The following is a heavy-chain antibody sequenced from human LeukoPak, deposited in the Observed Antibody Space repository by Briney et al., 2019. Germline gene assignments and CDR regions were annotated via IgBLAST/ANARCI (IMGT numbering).Heavy chain of an antibody. J-gene: IGHJ5*02. CDR3: AKCGDSSYSRFDP. Sequence: ASVKVSCKASGYTFTSYDINWVRQATGQGLEWMGWMNPNSGNTGYSQKFQGRVTITRNTSISTAYMELSSLRSEDTAVYYCAKCGDSSYSRFDPWGQGTLVTVSS. V-gene: IGHV1-8*03. D-gene: IGHD2-21*01. CDR2: MNPNSGNT. CDR1: GYTFTSYD.